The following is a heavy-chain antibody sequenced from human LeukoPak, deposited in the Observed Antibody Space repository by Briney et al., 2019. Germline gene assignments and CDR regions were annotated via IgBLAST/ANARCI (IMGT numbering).Heavy chain of an antibody. D-gene: IGHD3-22*01. Sequence: SCKASGGTFSSYAMHWVRQAPGKGLEWVAVISYDGRNKYYADSVKGRFTISRDNSKNTLYLQMNSLRAEDTAVYYCARGGFDTMIVVVLLGAFDIWGQGTMVTVSS. CDR2: ISYDGRNK. CDR3: ARGGFDTMIVVVLLGAFDI. CDR1: GGTFSSYA. J-gene: IGHJ3*02. V-gene: IGHV3-30*04.